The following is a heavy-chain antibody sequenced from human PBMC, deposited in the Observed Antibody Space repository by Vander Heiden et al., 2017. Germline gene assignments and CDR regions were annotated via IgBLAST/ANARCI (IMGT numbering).Heavy chain of an antibody. J-gene: IGHJ4*02. CDR1: CFTFSRYW. Sequence: EVPLLASGGGLVQPGGSLSPSCAASCFTFSRYWMSWVRQGPGKGVEGVASRKEDGSEKYYVDSVKGRFTISRDNAKNSLDLQMNSLRVEDTAGYYCARGGGWDHDYWGQGTLVTVSS. CDR3: ARGGGWDHDY. CDR2: RKEDGSEK. V-gene: IGHV3-7*01. D-gene: IGHD6-19*01.